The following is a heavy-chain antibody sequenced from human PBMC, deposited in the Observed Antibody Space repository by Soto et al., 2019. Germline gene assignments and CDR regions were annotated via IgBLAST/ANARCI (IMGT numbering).Heavy chain of an antibody. D-gene: IGHD2-2*01. CDR1: GLTFTSYS. Sequence: EVQLVESGGGLVKPGESLRLACVASGLTFTSYSMNWVRQAPGGGLEWIASITSSGDYIYYADSVKGRFTISRDNAKSPLYLQMNRLRAEDPALYHCATGDCSHTSSYLIDYSSAMDVWRQGTTVAVS. J-gene: IGHJ6*02. CDR3: ATGDCSHTSSYLIDYSSAMDV. CDR2: ITSSGDYI. V-gene: IGHV3-21*06.